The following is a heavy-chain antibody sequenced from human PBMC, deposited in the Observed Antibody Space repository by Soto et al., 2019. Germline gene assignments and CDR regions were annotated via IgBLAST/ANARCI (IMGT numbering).Heavy chain of an antibody. CDR1: GGSLSSYY. CDR3: ARGPGRDGYNLVH. J-gene: IGHJ4*02. D-gene: IGHD2-21*01. V-gene: IGHV4-59*01. CDR2: LYYPGRT. Sequence: SETLSLTCTVSGGSLSSYYWSWIRQPPGKGLEWIGYLYYPGRTNYNPSLKSRVAISVDTSRNQISLNLSSVTAADTAVYYCARGPGRDGYNLVHWGQGTLVTVSS.